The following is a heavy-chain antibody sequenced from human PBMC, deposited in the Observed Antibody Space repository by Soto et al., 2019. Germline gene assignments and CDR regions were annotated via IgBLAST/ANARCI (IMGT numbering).Heavy chain of an antibody. CDR3: APDLRGTSWFDP. D-gene: IGHD1-1*01. CDR1: GFTFSSYA. CDR2: ISGSGGST. J-gene: IGHJ5*02. V-gene: IGHV3-23*01. Sequence: GGSLRLSCAASGFTFSSYAMSWVRQAPGKGLEWVSAISGSGGSTYYADSVKGRFTISRDNSKNTLYLQMNSLRAEDTAVYYCAPDLRGTSWFDPWGQGTLVTVSS.